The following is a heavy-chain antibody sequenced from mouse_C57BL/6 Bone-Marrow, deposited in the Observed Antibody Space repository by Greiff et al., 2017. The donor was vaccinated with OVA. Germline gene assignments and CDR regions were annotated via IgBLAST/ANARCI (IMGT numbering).Heavy chain of an antibody. CDR1: GYAFTNYL. CDR2: INPGSGGT. Sequence: QVQLQQSGAELVRPGTSVKVSCKASGYAFTNYLIEWVKQRPGQGLEWIGVINPGSGGTNYNEKFKGKATLTADKSSSTAYMQLSSLTSEDSAVYFCAREGGLGHWGQGTTLTFA. J-gene: IGHJ2*01. D-gene: IGHD3-3*01. CDR3: AREGGLGH. V-gene: IGHV1-54*01.